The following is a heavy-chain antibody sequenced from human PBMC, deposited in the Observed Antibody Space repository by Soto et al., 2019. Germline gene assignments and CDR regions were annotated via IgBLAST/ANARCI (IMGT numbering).Heavy chain of an antibody. CDR1: GGSISSGGYY. J-gene: IGHJ6*02. V-gene: IGHV4-31*03. D-gene: IGHD6-13*01. CDR2: IYYSGST. CDR3: ARVRRYSQNYYYYYGMDV. Sequence: KTSETLSLTCTVSGGSISSGGYYWSWIRQHPGKGLEWIGYIYYSGSTYYNPSLKSRVTISVDTSKNQFSLKLSSVTAADTAVYYCARVRRYSQNYYYYYGMDVWGQGTTVTVSS.